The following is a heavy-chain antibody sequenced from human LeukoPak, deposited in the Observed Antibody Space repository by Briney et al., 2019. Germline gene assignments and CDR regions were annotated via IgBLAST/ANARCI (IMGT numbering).Heavy chain of an antibody. V-gene: IGHV2-5*02. Sequence: QSGPTLVKPTQTLTLTCTFSGFSLSTGGMGVGWIRQPPGKALEWLAFIFWGDNEHYSPSLKNRLTITKDTSKNQVILTMTNMDPVDTATYYCSHRDNLGVTGPVVTFDSWGQGTLVTVSS. D-gene: IGHD2-21*02. CDR3: SHRDNLGVTGPVVTFDS. CDR1: GFSLSTGGMG. J-gene: IGHJ5*01. CDR2: IFWGDNE.